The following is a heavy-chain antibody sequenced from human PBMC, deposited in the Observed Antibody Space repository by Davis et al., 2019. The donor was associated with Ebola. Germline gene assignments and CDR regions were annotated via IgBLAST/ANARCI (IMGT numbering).Heavy chain of an antibody. CDR2: IYPGGSDT. J-gene: IGHJ3*02. D-gene: IGHD6-6*01. CDR1: GYSFTSYW. Sequence: GGSLRLSCKGSGYSFTSYWIGWVRQMPGKGLEWMGLIYPGGSDTRYNPSFQGQVTISADKSISTAYLQWSSLKASDTAMYYCARSMAARRGDAFDIWGQGTMVTVSA. CDR3: ARSMAARRGDAFDI. V-gene: IGHV5-51*01.